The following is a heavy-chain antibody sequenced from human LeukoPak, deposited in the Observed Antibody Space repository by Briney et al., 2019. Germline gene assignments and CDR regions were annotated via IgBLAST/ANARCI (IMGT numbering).Heavy chain of an antibody. D-gene: IGHD5-12*01. V-gene: IGHV3-30-3*01. CDR3: ARDLGEYSGYGADY. CDR2: ISYDGSNE. CDR1: GFTFSSYA. J-gene: IGHJ4*02. Sequence: GGSLRLSCAASGFTFSSYAMHWVRQAPGKGLEWVAVISYDGSNEYYADSVKGRFTISRDNAKNSLYLQMNNLRAEDTAVYYCARDLGEYSGYGADYWGQGTLVTVFS.